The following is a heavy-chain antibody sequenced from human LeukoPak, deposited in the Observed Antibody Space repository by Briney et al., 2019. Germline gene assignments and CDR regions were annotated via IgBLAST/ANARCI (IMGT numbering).Heavy chain of an antibody. CDR2: IRYDGSNK. J-gene: IGHJ4*02. Sequence: PGGSLRLSCAASGFTFSSYWMSWVRQAPGKGLEWVAFIRYDGSNKYYADSVKGRFTISRDNSKNTLYLQMNSLRAEDTAVYYCAKDPVGGYGFTYFDYWGQGTLVTVSS. D-gene: IGHD5-12*01. V-gene: IGHV3-30*02. CDR1: GFTFSSYW. CDR3: AKDPVGGYGFTYFDY.